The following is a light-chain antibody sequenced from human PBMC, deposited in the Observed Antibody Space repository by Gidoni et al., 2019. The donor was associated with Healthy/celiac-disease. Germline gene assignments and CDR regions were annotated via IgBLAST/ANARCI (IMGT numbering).Light chain of an antibody. CDR2: WAS. V-gene: IGKV4-1*01. Sequence: DIVMTQSPDSLAVSLGERATIHCKSSQSVLSSSNNKNYLAWYQQKPGQPPKLLIYWASTRESGVPDRFSGSGSGTDFTLTISSRQAEDVAVYYCQQYYSTPPTFGQGTKVEIK. CDR3: QQYYSTPPT. J-gene: IGKJ1*01. CDR1: QSVLSSSNNKNY.